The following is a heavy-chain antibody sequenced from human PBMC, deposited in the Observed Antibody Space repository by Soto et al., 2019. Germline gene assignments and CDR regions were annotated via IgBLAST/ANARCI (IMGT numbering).Heavy chain of an antibody. D-gene: IGHD1-26*01. CDR2: VSGSGGST. V-gene: IGHV3-23*01. CDR1: GFTFSNYA. Sequence: GGSLRLSCAASGFTFSNYAISWVRQAPGRGLEWVSSVSGSGGSTYYADSVKGRFTISRDNSKNTLYLQMNSLRAEDTAVYYCATYSGNYERYGVYFGMDVWGQGTTVTVSS. CDR3: ATYSGNYERYGVYFGMDV. J-gene: IGHJ6*02.